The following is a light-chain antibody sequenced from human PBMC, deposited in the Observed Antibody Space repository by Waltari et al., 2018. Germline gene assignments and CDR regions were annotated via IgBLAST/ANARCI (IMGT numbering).Light chain of an antibody. Sequence: DIVMTQSPDSLAVSLGERVSINCKSSQSIFYSSNNKNYLAWYQQKPGQPPKLLIYWASSREFGVPKRFSGSGSDTDFTLTISSLEAEDVAIYYCQQYYSMPLTFGPGTTVEI. J-gene: IGKJ3*01. CDR3: QQYYSMPLT. CDR2: WAS. CDR1: QSIFYSSNNKNY. V-gene: IGKV4-1*01.